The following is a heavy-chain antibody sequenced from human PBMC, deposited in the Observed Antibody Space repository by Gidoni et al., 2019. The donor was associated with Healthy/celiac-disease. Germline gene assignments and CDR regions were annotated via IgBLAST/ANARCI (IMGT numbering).Heavy chain of an antibody. J-gene: IGHJ6*02. CDR1: GGTFRSYA. CDR2: IIPIFGTA. Sequence: QVQLVQSGAEVKKPGSSVKVSCKASGGTFRSYAISWVRQAPGQGREWMGGIIPIFGTANYAQKFQGRVTITADESTSTAYMELSSLRSEDTAVYYCARTGYGDYGTYYYYGMDVWGQGTTVTVSS. D-gene: IGHD4-17*01. V-gene: IGHV1-69*01. CDR3: ARTGYGDYGTYYYYGMDV.